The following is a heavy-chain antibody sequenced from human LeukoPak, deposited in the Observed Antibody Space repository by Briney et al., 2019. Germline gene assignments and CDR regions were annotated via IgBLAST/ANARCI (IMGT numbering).Heavy chain of an antibody. Sequence: GESLKISCKGSGYSFTSYWIGWVRQMPGKGLEWMGIIYPGDSDTRYSPSFQGQVTISADKSISTAYLQWSSLKASDTAMYYCARLPPTMIVVVTEYYFDYWGQGTLVTVSS. D-gene: IGHD3-22*01. CDR2: IYPGDSDT. V-gene: IGHV5-51*01. J-gene: IGHJ4*02. CDR1: GYSFTSYW. CDR3: ARLPPTMIVVVTEYYFDY.